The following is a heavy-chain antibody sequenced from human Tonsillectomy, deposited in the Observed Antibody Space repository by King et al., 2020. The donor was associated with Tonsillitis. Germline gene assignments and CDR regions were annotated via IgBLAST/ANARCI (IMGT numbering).Heavy chain of an antibody. J-gene: IGHJ5*02. CDR3: ARQGRYYAFWSGWGWFDP. CDR2: IYYSGST. V-gene: IGHV4-59*08. D-gene: IGHD3-3*01. Sequence: QLQESGPGLVKPSETLSLTCTVSGGSISSYYWSWIRQPPGKGLEWIGYIYYSGSTNYNPSLKSRVTISVDTSKNQFSLKLSSVTAADTAVYYCARQGRYYAFWSGWGWFDPWGQGTLVTVSS. CDR1: GGSISSYY.